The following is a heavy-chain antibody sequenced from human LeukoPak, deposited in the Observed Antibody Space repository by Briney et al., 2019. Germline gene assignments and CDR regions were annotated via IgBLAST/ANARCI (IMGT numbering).Heavy chain of an antibody. CDR3: AKEGYYDSSGWGNSVDV. CDR1: GFTFSSYG. J-gene: IGHJ6*02. V-gene: IGHV3-30*18. Sequence: GGSLRLSCAASGFTFSSYGMHWVRQAPGKGLEWVAVISYDGSNKYYAGSVKGRFTISRDNSKNTLYLQMNSLRAEDTAVYYCAKEGYYDSSGWGNSVDVWGQGTTVTVSS. D-gene: IGHD3-22*01. CDR2: ISYDGSNK.